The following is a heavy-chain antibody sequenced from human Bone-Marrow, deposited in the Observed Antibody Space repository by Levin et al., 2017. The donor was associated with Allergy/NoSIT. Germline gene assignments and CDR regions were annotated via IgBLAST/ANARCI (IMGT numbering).Heavy chain of an antibody. J-gene: IGHJ4*02. D-gene: IGHD2-15*01. Sequence: GESLKISCKASGYPFNDYYIYWVRQAPGQGLEWMGWINPNSGSRNYAQQFQGRVTMTRDMSISTAYLEILRLKSGDTAVYYCARDGPYSSGHDDFWGQGTLVTVSA. CDR1: GYPFNDYY. V-gene: IGHV1-2*02. CDR3: ARDGPYSSGHDDF. CDR2: INPNSGSR.